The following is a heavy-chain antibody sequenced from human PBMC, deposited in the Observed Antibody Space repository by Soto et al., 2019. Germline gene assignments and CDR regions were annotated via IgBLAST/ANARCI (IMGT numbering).Heavy chain of an antibody. D-gene: IGHD3-22*01. Sequence: QVQLQESGPGLVKPSETLSLTCAVSGDSISSYYCMWIRQPPGKGLESIGYLYYGRSANYNPSLKSRLTLSGDTSTNQCSLTLSSMTAADTAVYYCALRSMAVVPEYWGQGTLVTVSS. J-gene: IGHJ4*02. CDR1: GDSISSYY. CDR3: ALRSMAVVPEY. V-gene: IGHV4-59*01. CDR2: LYYGRSA.